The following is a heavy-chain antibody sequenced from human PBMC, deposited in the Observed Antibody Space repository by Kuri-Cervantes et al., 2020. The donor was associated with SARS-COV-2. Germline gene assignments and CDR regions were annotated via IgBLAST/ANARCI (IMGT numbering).Heavy chain of an antibody. J-gene: IGHJ4*02. Sequence: GESLKISCAASGFTFSSYAMHWVRQAPGKGLEWVAVISYDGSNKYYADSAKGRFTISRDNSKNTLYLQMNSLRAEDTAVYYCARDPDDILTGPFDYWGQGTLVTVSS. CDR2: ISYDGSNK. CDR3: ARDPDDILTGPFDY. D-gene: IGHD3-9*01. V-gene: IGHV3-30*04. CDR1: GFTFSSYA.